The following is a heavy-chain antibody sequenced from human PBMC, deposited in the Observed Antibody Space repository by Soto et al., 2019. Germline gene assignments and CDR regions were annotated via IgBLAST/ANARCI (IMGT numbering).Heavy chain of an antibody. CDR1: GGSFSGYY. CDR2: INHSGST. D-gene: IGHD2-2*01. CDR3: ARVRYCSSTSCYAGSYYYYGMDV. Sequence: SETLSLTCAVYGGSFSGYYWSWIRQPPGKGLEWIGEINHSGSTNYNPSLKSRVTISVDTSKNQFSLKLSSVTAADTAVYYCARVRYCSSTSCYAGSYYYYGMDVWGQGTTVTVSS. V-gene: IGHV4-34*01. J-gene: IGHJ6*02.